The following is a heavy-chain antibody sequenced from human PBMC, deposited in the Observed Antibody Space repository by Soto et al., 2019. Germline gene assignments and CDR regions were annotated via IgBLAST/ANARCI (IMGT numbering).Heavy chain of an antibody. J-gene: IGHJ5*02. V-gene: IGHV3-30-3*01. CDR3: PSRGPGIP. D-gene: IGHD1-26*01. CDR2: ISYDGSNK. Sequence: QVQLVESGGGVVQPGRSLRLSCAASGFTFSSYAMHWVRQAPGKGLEWVAVISYDGSNKYYADSVKGRFTISRDNSKNTLYLQMNSLRAEDTAVYYCPSRGPGIPWGHGTLVTVSS. CDR1: GFTFSSYA.